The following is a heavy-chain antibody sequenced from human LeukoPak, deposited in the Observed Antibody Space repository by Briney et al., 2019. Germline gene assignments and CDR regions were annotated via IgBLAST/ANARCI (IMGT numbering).Heavy chain of an antibody. CDR3: AKDRVNYYGSGSYYTYFDY. Sequence: GGSLRLSCAASGFTFSSYAMSWVRQAPGKGLEWVSAISGSGGSTYYADSVKGRFTISRGNSKNTLYLQMNSLRAEDTAVYYCAKDRVNYYGSGSYYTYFDYWGQGTLVTVSS. J-gene: IGHJ4*02. CDR2: ISGSGGST. CDR1: GFTFSSYA. D-gene: IGHD3-10*01. V-gene: IGHV3-23*01.